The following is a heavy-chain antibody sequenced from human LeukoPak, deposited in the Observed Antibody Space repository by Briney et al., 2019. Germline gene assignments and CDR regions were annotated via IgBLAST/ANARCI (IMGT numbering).Heavy chain of an antibody. D-gene: IGHD6-13*01. V-gene: IGHV4-39*07. CDR2: IYSSGRA. Sequence: NSSETLSLTCTVSGGSISSLTHYWGWIRQPPGKRLEWIGSIYSSGRAYYHPSLKSRLTMSVDTSQNQVSLKLSSVTAADTAVYYCARGRYSKTLDAFDIWGQGTMVTVSS. CDR3: ARGRYSKTLDAFDI. CDR1: GGSISSLTHY. J-gene: IGHJ3*02.